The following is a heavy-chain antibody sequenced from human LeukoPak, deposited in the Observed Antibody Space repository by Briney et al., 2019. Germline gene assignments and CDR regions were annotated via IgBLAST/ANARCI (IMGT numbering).Heavy chain of an antibody. CDR2: ISPTGDST. D-gene: IGHD2/OR15-2a*01. V-gene: IGHV3-23*01. Sequence: GGSLRLSCGASGLTLSRYAVNWVRQAPGRGLEWVSYISPTGDSTLNAEPVKGRFSVSRDNSKNMVYLQMDGLRAEDTATDLCVRKVFFYMDVCGKGTTVTVSS. CDR3: VRKVFFYMDV. J-gene: IGHJ6*04. CDR1: GLTLSRYA.